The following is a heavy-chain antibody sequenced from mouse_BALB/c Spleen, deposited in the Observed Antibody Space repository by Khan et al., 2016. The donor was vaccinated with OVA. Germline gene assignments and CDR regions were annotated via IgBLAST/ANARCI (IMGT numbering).Heavy chain of an antibody. D-gene: IGHD1-1*01. J-gene: IGHJ2*01. CDR3: ALIYNFGSGFDY. V-gene: IGHV1S135*01. CDR1: GYSFTDYN. CDR2: IDPYNGGS. Sequence: VQLKQSGPELVKPGASVKVSCKASGYSFTDYNMYWVKQSHGKSLEWIGYIDPYNGGSNYSQKFRGKATLTVDKSSSTAFMHLNSLTSEDSAVYYGALIYNFGSGFDYWGQGTTLTVSS.